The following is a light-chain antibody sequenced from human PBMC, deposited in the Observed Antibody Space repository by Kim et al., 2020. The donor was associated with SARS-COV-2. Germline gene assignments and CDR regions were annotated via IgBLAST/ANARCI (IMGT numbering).Light chain of an antibody. CDR3: QQYGSPLLT. Sequence: SPRESAPLSCSASQTFSSTYVAWYQQKPGQAPRLLFLGVSISATGIPDRFSGSRSGTDFTLTIIRLVPEDSGVYYCQQYGSPLLTFGGGTKVEI. V-gene: IGKV3-20*01. CDR1: QTFSSTY. J-gene: IGKJ4*01. CDR2: GVS.